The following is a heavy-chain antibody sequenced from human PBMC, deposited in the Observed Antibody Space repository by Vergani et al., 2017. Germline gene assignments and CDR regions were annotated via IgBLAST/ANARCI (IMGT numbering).Heavy chain of an antibody. CDR2: ISGSGGFT. V-gene: IGHV3-23*04. CDR1: GFTFNIYA. D-gene: IGHD3-22*01. Sequence: EVQLVESGGGLVQPGRSLRLSCAASGFTFNIYAMTWVRQAPGEGLEWVSGISGSGGFTYYADSVKGRFTISRDNSKNTMFLQMNNLRAEDTAVYYCAKDNVPGYYDSSGYCDYWGQGTLVTVSS. CDR3: AKDNVPGYYDSSGYCDY. J-gene: IGHJ4*02.